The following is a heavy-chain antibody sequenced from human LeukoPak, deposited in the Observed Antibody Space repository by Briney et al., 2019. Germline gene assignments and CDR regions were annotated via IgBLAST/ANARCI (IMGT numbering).Heavy chain of an antibody. D-gene: IGHD3-10*01. CDR1: GGSISSYY. J-gene: IGHJ5*02. V-gene: IGHV4-59*08. CDR3: ARHPRGAGWFDP. Sequence: PSETLSLTCTVSGGSISSYYWSWIRQPPGKGLEWIGYIYYSGSTNYNPSLKSRVTISVDTSKNQFSLKLSSVTAADTAVYYCARHPRGAGWFDPRGQGTLVTVSS. CDR2: IYYSGST.